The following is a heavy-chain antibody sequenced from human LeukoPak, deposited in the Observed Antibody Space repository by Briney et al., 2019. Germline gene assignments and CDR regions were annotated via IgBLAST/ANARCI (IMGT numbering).Heavy chain of an antibody. CDR2: MNPNSGNR. V-gene: IGHV1-8*03. Sequence: GASVNVSRTAAVCTFTYYLCNWLGQATGQGLEWMGWMNPNSGNRGYGQKFQGRVTITRNTCISTAYMELSSLRSEDTAVYYCARGRWATMVRGIIGDSLLDGGGKGTTVTVSS. D-gene: IGHD3-10*01. CDR3: ARGRWATMVRGIIGDSLLDG. CDR1: VCTFTYYL. J-gene: IGHJ6*04.